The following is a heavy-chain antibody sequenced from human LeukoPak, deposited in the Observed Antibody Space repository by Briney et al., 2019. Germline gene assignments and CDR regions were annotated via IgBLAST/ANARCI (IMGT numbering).Heavy chain of an antibody. CDR3: ARDKAHGSGSYYYYYYYMDV. CDR1: GYTFTGYY. V-gene: IGHV1-2*02. D-gene: IGHD3-10*01. Sequence: ASVKVSCKASGYTFTGYYMHWVRQAPGQGLEWMGWINPNSGGTNYAQKFQGRVTMTRDTSISPAYMELSRLRSDDTAVYYCARDKAHGSGSYYYYYYYMDVWGKGTTVTISS. CDR2: INPNSGGT. J-gene: IGHJ6*03.